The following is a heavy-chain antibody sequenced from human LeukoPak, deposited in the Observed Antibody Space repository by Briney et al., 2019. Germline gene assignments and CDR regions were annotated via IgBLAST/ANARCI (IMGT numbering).Heavy chain of an antibody. CDR1: GFTFSSYA. Sequence: PGGSLRLSCAASGFTFSSYAMHWVRQAPGKGLEYVSAISSNGGSTYYANSVKGRFTISRDNSKNTLYLQMGSLRAEDMAVYYCARDHTTGNYYYMDVWGKGTTVTVSS. J-gene: IGHJ6*03. CDR2: ISSNGGST. CDR3: ARDHTTGNYYYMDV. V-gene: IGHV3-64*01. D-gene: IGHD4-11*01.